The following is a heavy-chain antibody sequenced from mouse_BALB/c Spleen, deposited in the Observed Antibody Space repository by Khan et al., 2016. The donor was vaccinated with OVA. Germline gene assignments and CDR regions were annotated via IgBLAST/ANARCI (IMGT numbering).Heavy chain of an antibody. Sequence: EVQLQESGPDLVKPSQSLSLTCTVTGYSITSGYSWHWTRQFPGNKLEWMGYIDYSGTTNYNPSLKSRISITREISKNQFFLQLNSVTTEDTATYYCARWDYWGQGTTLTVSS. CDR3: ARWDY. V-gene: IGHV3-1*02. CDR1: GYSITSGYS. J-gene: IGHJ2*01. CDR2: IDYSGTT.